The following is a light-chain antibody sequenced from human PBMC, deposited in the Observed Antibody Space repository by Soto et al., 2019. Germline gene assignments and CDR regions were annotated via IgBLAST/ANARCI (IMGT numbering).Light chain of an antibody. CDR3: CSYAATNTFL. V-gene: IGLV2-11*01. J-gene: IGLJ1*01. CDR1: SSDIGDYNY. Sequence: QSALTQPRSVSGSPGQSVTISCTGTSSDIGDYNYVSWYQQHPGKAPQLIIYDVTKRPSGVPDRFSGSKSDNTASLTISGLQAEDEADYYCCSYAATNTFLLGTGTKVTVL. CDR2: DVT.